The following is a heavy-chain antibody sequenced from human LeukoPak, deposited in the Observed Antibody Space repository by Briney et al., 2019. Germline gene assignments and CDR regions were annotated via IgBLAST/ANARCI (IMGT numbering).Heavy chain of an antibody. D-gene: IGHD3-9*01. V-gene: IGHV3-48*03. CDR3: AREESSQYYDTLAGYHYYYYMDV. Sequence: GGSLRLSCAASGFTFSSYEMNWVRQAPGKGLEWVSYISSSGSTIYYADSVKGRFTISRDNAKNSLYLQMNSLRAEDTAVYYCAREESSQYYDTLAGYHYYYYMDVWGKGTTVTVPS. CDR2: ISSSGSTI. CDR1: GFTFSSYE. J-gene: IGHJ6*03.